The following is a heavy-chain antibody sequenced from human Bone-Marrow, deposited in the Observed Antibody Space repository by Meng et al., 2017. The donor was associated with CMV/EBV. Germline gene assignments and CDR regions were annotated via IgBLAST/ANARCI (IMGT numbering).Heavy chain of an antibody. Sequence: GESLKISCTASGFTFGDYALTWVRQAPGKGLEWVGFIRSKAFGGTTAYAASVKGRFTISRDDSKSLAYLQMNSLKVEDTAVYYCARSSGNYDYGSYPYYFDYWGQGTLVTVSS. D-gene: IGHD3-16*01. J-gene: IGHJ4*02. CDR3: ARSSGNYDYGSYPYYFDY. CDR1: GFTFGDYA. CDR2: IRSKAFGGTT. V-gene: IGHV3-49*04.